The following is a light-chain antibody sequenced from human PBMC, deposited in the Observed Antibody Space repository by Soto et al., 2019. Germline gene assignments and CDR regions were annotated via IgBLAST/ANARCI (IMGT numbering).Light chain of an antibody. J-gene: IGKJ1*01. CDR2: GAS. CDR3: QQYNYWPRT. CDR1: ESVSSN. V-gene: IGKV3-15*01. Sequence: EIVMTQSPGPLSVSPGERATLSCRASESVSSNLAWYQQKPGQAPSLLIYGASTRAAGVPVRFSSSGSGTEFTLTISSLQSEDFAVYYCQQYNYWPRTFGQGTKVEIK.